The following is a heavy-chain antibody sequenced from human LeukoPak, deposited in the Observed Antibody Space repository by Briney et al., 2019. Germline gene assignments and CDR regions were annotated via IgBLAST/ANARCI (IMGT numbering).Heavy chain of an antibody. V-gene: IGHV3-64D*09. CDR1: GFTFSSYA. D-gene: IGHD6-19*01. Sequence: GGSLRLSCSASGFTFSSYAMHWVRQAPGKGLEYVSAISSNGGSTYYADSVKGRFTISRDNSKNTLYLQMSSLRGEDTAVYYCVKEDSSGWSDYWGQGTLVTVSS. J-gene: IGHJ4*02. CDR3: VKEDSSGWSDY. CDR2: ISSNGGST.